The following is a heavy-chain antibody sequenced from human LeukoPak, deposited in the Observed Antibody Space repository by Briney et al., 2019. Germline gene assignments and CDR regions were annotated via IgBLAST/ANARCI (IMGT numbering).Heavy chain of an antibody. J-gene: IGHJ4*02. CDR3: VRVGGSFDYFDC. Sequence: SETLSLTCTVSGYSISIAYYWGWIRQPPGRGLEWIGSIYHSGSTYYKPSLKSRVSISVDTSKNQFSLRLSSVTAADTAVYYCVRVGGSFDYFDCWGQGTLATVSS. V-gene: IGHV4-38-2*02. CDR1: GYSISIAYY. D-gene: IGHD1-26*01. CDR2: IYHSGST.